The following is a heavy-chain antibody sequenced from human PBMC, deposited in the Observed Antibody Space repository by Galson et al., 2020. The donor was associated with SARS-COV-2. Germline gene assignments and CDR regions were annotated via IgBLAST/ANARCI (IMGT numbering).Heavy chain of an antibody. J-gene: IGHJ4*02. D-gene: IGHD3-10*01. Sequence: SETLSLTCTVSGGSISSSSYYWGWIRQPPGKGLEWIGSIYYSGSTYYNPSLKSRVTISVDTSKHQFSLKLSSVTAADTAVYYCARTYGSGSYYDPRYYFDYWGQGTLVTVSS. CDR2: IYYSGST. CDR3: ARTYGSGSYYDPRYYFDY. CDR1: GGSISSSSYY. V-gene: IGHV4-39*01.